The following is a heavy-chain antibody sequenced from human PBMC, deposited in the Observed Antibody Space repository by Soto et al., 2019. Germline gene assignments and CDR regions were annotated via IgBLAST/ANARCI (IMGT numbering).Heavy chain of an antibody. D-gene: IGHD4-4*01. Sequence: EVQLLESGGGWVQPGGSLRLSCAASGFTFSSYAMSWVRQAPGKGLEWVSGISGSGGSTYYADSVKGRFTISRDNYKNTLNLQMDSLIAEYTAVYYCPKASYSNYFDCWGQRTLVTVSS. CDR3: PKASYSNYFDC. V-gene: IGHV3-23*01. J-gene: IGHJ4*02. CDR1: GFTFSSYA. CDR2: ISGSGGST.